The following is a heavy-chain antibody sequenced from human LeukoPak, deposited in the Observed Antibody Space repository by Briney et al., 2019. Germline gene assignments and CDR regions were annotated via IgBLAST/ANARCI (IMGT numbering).Heavy chain of an antibody. CDR1: GFTFSSYA. CDR2: INQGGSET. V-gene: IGHV3-7*03. Sequence: GGSLRLSCAASGFTFSSYAMSWVRQAPGKGLEWVANINQGGSETYYVDSVKGRFTISRDNAKNSLYLQMSSLRAEDTAVYYCARVGSGSYSYFDYWGQGTLVTVSS. D-gene: IGHD3-10*01. CDR3: ARVGSGSYSYFDY. J-gene: IGHJ4*02.